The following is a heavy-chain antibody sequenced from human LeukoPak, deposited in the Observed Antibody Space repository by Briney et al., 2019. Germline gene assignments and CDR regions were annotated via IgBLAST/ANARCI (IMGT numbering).Heavy chain of an antibody. CDR2: INWNCGST. V-gene: IGHV3-20*04. CDR1: GFTFDDYG. CDR3: ASGDFWSGYSF. J-gene: IGHJ4*02. D-gene: IGHD3-3*01. Sequence: PGGSLRLSCAASGFTFDDYGMSWVRQAPGKGREWVSGINWNCGSTGYADSVKGRFTISRDTSKNPLYLQMNSLRAEDTALYYCASGDFWSGYSFWGQGTLVTASS.